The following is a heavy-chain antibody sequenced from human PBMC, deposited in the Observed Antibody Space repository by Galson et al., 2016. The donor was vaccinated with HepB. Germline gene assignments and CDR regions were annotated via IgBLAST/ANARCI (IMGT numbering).Heavy chain of an antibody. CDR3: ATDGDDNGFDN. CDR2: IHGSGNT. CDR1: SDPVTSGTYY. V-gene: IGHV4-61*01. J-gene: IGHJ4*02. Sequence: SETLSLTCTVSSDPVTSGTYYWSWVRQSPGKGLDWIGYIHGSGNTNYNPSIKSRVTISRDTSKNQFFLELTSVTAADTAVYYCATDGDDNGFDNWGQGILVAVSS. D-gene: IGHD2-8*01.